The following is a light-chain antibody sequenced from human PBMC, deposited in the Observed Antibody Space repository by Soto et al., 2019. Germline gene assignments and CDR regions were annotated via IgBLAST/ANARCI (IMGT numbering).Light chain of an antibody. CDR2: DAS. V-gene: IGKV1-5*01. Sequence: DIQMTQSPSTLSASVGDRVTITCRASQTISRWLAWYQQKPGKAPTLLIYDASSLESGVPPRFSGSGYGTDFTLTISSLQSEDFAVYYCQQYNNWPPWTFGQGTKVDIK. CDR1: QTISRW. J-gene: IGKJ1*01. CDR3: QQYNNWPPWT.